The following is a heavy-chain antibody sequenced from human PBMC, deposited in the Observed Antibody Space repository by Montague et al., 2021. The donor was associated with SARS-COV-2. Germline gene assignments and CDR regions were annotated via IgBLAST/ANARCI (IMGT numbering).Heavy chain of an antibody. CDR2: IYYSGKS. J-gene: IGHJ3*02. V-gene: IGHV4-39*07. CDR3: ARVQGITMIVVVIGAFDN. D-gene: IGHD3-22*01. Sequence: SETLSLTCTVSGGSVSSGTYYWGRIRQPPGKGLEWIGSIYYSGKSDYNPSLKSRVTISVDTSKNQFSLKLSSVTAADTAVYYCARVQGITMIVVVIGAFDNWGQGTMVTVSS. CDR1: GGSVSSGTYY.